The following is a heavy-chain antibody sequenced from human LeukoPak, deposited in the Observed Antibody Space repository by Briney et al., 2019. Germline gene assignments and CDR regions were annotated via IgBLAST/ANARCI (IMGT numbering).Heavy chain of an antibody. D-gene: IGHD6-19*01. Sequence: GASGKVCCKPSGYTFTLYGISWVARAAGHGVEGMGWIRAYNGNRNYAQKPQGRVTITTDTSTSTACMGLRSLRSAETAVYFCARVWWRAATRLSGCFDYWGQGTLVSVSP. CDR2: IRAYNGNR. J-gene: IGHJ4*02. CDR3: ARVWWRAATRLSGCFDY. V-gene: IGHV1-18*01. CDR1: GYTFTLYG.